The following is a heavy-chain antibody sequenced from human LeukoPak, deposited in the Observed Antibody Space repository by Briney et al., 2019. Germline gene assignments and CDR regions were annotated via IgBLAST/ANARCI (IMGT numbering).Heavy chain of an antibody. J-gene: IGHJ4*02. CDR1: GGSISSYY. Sequence: PSETLSLTCTVSGGSISSYYWSWIRQPAGKGLEWIGRIYTSGSTNYNPSLKSRVTMSVDTSKNQFSLKLSSVTAADTAVYYCAKDRPQLYSSGWSRPSYYFDYWGQGTLVTVSS. D-gene: IGHD6-19*01. CDR3: AKDRPQLYSSGWSRPSYYFDY. V-gene: IGHV4-4*07. CDR2: IYTSGST.